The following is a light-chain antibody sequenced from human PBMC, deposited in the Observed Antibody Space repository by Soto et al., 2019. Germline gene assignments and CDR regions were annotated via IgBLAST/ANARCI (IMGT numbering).Light chain of an antibody. Sequence: EIVMMQSPATLSVSPGERATLSCRASQSVSSNLAWYQQKPGQAPRLLIYGASTGATGIPARFSGSGSGTEFTLTISSLQSGDFAVYYCQQYNNWPPQITFGQGTRLEIK. J-gene: IGKJ5*01. CDR3: QQYNNWPPQIT. CDR1: QSVSSN. V-gene: IGKV3-15*01. CDR2: GAS.